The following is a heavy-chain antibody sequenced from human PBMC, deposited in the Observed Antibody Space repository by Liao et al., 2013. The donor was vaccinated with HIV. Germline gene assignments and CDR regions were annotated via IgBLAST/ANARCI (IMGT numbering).Heavy chain of an antibody. CDR3: ARILRPGVAVALDY. CDR2: IYYRGST. CDR1: GGSISPYY. D-gene: IGHD3-10*01. Sequence: QVQLQESGPGLVKPSETLSLTCTVSGGSISPYYWSWIRQPPGKALEWIGFIYYRGSTNYNPSFNSRVTISVDTSKNQFSLKLTSLTAADTAVYYCARILRPGVAVALDYWGQGSLVTVSS. V-gene: IGHV4-59*01. J-gene: IGHJ4*02.